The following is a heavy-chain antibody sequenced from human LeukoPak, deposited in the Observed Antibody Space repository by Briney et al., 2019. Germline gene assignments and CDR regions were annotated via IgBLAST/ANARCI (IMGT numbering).Heavy chain of an antibody. CDR1: GFIFTNYF. V-gene: IGHV3-7*01. J-gene: IGHJ4*02. Sequence: GSLRLSCAASGFIFTNYFMSWVRQAPGKGLEWVASIKHDGSEKYYVDSVRGRFTISRDNTMNSLYLQMSSLRAEDTAVYYCATDRGWRTSGYYLYYFEYWGQGTLVTYSS. CDR2: IKHDGSEK. CDR3: ATDRGWRTSGYYLYYFEY. D-gene: IGHD3-3*01.